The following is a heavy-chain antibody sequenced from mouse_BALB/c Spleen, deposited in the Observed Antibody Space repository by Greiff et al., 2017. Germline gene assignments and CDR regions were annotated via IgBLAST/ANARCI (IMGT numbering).Heavy chain of an antibody. D-gene: IGHD1-2*01. CDR2: IWGDGST. V-gene: IGHV2-6-7*01. Sequence: QVQLKESGPGLVAPSQSLSITCTVSGFSLTGYGVNWVRQPPGKGLEWLGMIWGDGSTDYNSALKSRLSISKDNSTSHVFLKMNSLQTDDTARYYCASPITTATGAMDYWGQGTSVTVSS. CDR1: GFSLTGYG. J-gene: IGHJ4*01. CDR3: ASPITTATGAMDY.